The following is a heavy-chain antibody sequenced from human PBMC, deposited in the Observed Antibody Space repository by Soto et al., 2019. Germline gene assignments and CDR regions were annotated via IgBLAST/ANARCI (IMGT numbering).Heavy chain of an antibody. CDR2: IIPIPDTT. D-gene: IGHD2-21*02. CDR1: RGTFSSYT. Sequence: QVQLVQSGAEVKKPGSSVKVSYKASRGTFSSYTISWVRQAPGQGLEWMGRIIPIPDTTNYAQKFQGRVTITADKSTNTAYMELSSMRSEDTAVYYCAIEYGGDSPLDYWGQGTLVTVSS. J-gene: IGHJ4*02. CDR3: AIEYGGDSPLDY. V-gene: IGHV1-69*08.